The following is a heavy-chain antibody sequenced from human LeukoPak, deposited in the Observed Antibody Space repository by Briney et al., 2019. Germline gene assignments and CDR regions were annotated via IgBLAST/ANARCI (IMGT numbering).Heavy chain of an antibody. CDR2: IYYSGST. CDR3: ARSRGYSYGFDY. D-gene: IGHD5-18*01. CDR1: GGSISTYY. J-gene: IGHJ4*02. V-gene: IGHV4-59*01. Sequence: SETLSLTCTVSGGSISTYYWNWILQPPGKGLELIGYIYYSGSTNYNPSLKSRVTILVDTSRNQFSLKLSSVTAADTAVYYCARSRGYSYGFDYWGQGTLVTVSS.